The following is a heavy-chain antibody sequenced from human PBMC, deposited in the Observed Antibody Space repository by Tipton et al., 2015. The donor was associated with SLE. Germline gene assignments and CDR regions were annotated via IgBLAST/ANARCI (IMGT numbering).Heavy chain of an antibody. V-gene: IGHV4-34*01. CDR2: INYSGSA. CDR1: RGSFSGYH. J-gene: IGHJ3*02. CDR3: ARGVAHYFDLGTFDI. D-gene: IGHD3-22*01. Sequence: TLSLTCTIYRGSFSGYHWNWIRQTPEKGLEWIGEINYSGSANYNPSLKSRVTISMGISKNPLSLELSSVTAADTAVYYCARGVAHYFDLGTFDIWGQGTVVTVSS.